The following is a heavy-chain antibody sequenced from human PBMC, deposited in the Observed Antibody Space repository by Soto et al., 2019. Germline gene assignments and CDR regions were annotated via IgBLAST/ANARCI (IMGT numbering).Heavy chain of an antibody. D-gene: IGHD2-15*01. CDR2: IIPIFGTA. J-gene: IGHJ6*02. CDR1: GGTFSSYA. V-gene: IGHV1-69*12. Sequence: QVQLVQSGAEVKKPGSSVKVSCKASGGTFSSYAISWVRQAPGQGLEWMGGIIPIFGTANYAQKFQGRVTITADESTRTAYMEMSSLRSEDTAVYYCARDNWSGGSCYTAPQYYYYGMDVWGQGTTVTVSS. CDR3: ARDNWSGGSCYTAPQYYYYGMDV.